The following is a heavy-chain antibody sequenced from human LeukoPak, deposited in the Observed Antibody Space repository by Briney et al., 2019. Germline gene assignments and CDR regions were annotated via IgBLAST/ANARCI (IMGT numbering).Heavy chain of an antibody. CDR2: INPNSGGT. D-gene: IGHD6-19*01. Sequence: ASVKVSCKASGYTFTNYGISWVRQAPGQGLEWMGWINPNSGGTNYAQKFQGRVTMTRDTSISTAYMELSRLRSDDTAVYYCARELRYSSGWYRCGYWGQGTLVTVSS. J-gene: IGHJ4*02. CDR1: GYTFTNYG. CDR3: ARELRYSSGWYRCGY. V-gene: IGHV1-2*02.